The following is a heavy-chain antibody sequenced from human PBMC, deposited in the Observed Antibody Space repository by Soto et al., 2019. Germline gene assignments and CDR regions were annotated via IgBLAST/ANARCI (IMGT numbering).Heavy chain of an antibody. V-gene: IGHV3-23*01. Sequence: GGPLGLSCAPSGFTFSNYAMFWVRQAPGKGLEWVSTIFAGGGSTYYADSVKGRFTISRDNSKNILFLQMDSLRAEDTAVYFCAKDLIRGDGYIDFDYWGQGTLVPVSS. D-gene: IGHD3-10*01. CDR1: GFTFSNYA. J-gene: IGHJ4*02. CDR3: AKDLIRGDGYIDFDY. CDR2: IFAGGGST.